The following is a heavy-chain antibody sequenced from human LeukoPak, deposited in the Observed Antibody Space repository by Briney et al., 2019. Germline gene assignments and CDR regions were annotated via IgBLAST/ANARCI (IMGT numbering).Heavy chain of an antibody. D-gene: IGHD6-6*01. CDR3: ARVRGSSSSPFDY. J-gene: IGHJ4*02. CDR1: GGTFSSYA. Sequence: SVKVSCKASGGTFSSYAMSWVRQAPGQGLEGMGRIIPIFGTANYAQKFQDRVTITADNSTSTAYMELCSLRSEDTAVYYCARVRGSSSSPFDYWGQGTLVTVSS. V-gene: IGHV1-69*06. CDR2: IIPIFGTA.